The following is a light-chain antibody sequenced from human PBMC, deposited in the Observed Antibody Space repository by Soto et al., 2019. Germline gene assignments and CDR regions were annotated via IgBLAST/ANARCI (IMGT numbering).Light chain of an antibody. Sequence: QSALTQPASVSGSPGQSITISCTGTSSDIGTYNYVSWYQQHPGKAPKLMIYDVSYRPSGVSNRFSGSKSGNTASLTISGLQSEDEADYYCTSYTSSSTLAFGTGTNLTVL. J-gene: IGLJ1*01. CDR3: TSYTSSSTLA. V-gene: IGLV2-14*01. CDR2: DVS. CDR1: SSDIGTYNY.